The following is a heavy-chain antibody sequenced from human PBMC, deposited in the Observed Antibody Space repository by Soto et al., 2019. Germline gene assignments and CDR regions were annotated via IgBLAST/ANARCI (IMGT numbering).Heavy chain of an antibody. CDR3: ARRFSSGWYADY. Sequence: QVQLVESGGGVVQPGRSLRLSCAASGFTFSGYGMHWVRQALGKGLEWVAVIWYDGSNENYADTVKGRFTISRDNSKNTLYLQMNSLRDEDTAVYYCARRFSSGWYADYWGQGTLVTVSS. V-gene: IGHV3-33*01. D-gene: IGHD6-19*01. CDR2: IWYDGSNE. J-gene: IGHJ4*02. CDR1: GFTFSGYG.